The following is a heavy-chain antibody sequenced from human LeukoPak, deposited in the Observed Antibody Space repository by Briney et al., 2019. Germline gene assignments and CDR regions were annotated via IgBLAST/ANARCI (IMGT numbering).Heavy chain of an antibody. CDR2: IIPIFGTA. CDR3: ARGNGGSYDWFDP. CDR1: GYTFTSYA. V-gene: IGHV1-69*13. D-gene: IGHD1-26*01. Sequence: ASVKVSCKASGYTFTSYAISWVRQAPGQGPEWMGGIIPIFGTASYAQKFQGRVTITADESTSTAYMELSSLRSEDTAVYYCARGNGGSYDWFDPWGQGTLVTVSS. J-gene: IGHJ5*02.